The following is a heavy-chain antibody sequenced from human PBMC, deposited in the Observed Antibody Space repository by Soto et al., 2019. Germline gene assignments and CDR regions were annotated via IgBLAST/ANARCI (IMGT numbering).Heavy chain of an antibody. Sequence: EVQLVESGGGLVQPGGSLRLSCAASGFTFSSFGRNRVRHAPGKGLEWVSYISSSSTTIYYTDSLKGRFTVSRDYAENSLYLQLNSLRDEDTAVYYCVREEGIGYCVSTACYPRGMDVWGQGTTVTVSS. V-gene: IGHV3-48*02. CDR2: ISSSSTTI. CDR1: GFTFSSFG. J-gene: IGHJ6*02. D-gene: IGHD2-2*01. CDR3: VREEGIGYCVSTACYPRGMDV.